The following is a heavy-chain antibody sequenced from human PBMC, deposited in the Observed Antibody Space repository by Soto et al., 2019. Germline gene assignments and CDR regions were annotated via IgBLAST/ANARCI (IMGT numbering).Heavy chain of an antibody. CDR2: ISSSSSTI. D-gene: IGHD5-18*01. CDR1: GFTFSSYS. V-gene: IGHV3-48*02. J-gene: IGHJ6*02. CDR3: ARASGYSYGYYYYGMDV. Sequence: PGGSLRLSCAASGFTFSSYSMNWVRQAPGKGLEWVSYISSSSSTIYYADSVKGRFTISRDNAKNSLYLQMNSLRDEDTSVYYCARASGYSYGYYYYGMDVWGQGTTVTVSS.